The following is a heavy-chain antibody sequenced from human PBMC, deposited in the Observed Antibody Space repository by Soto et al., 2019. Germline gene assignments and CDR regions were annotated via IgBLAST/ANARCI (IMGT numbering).Heavy chain of an antibody. D-gene: IGHD3-16*01. CDR2: IYHSGST. J-gene: IGHJ4*02. V-gene: IGHV4-30-2*01. CDR1: GGSISSGGYS. CDR3: ARGLRLKLDFDY. Sequence: SETLSLTCAVSGGSISSGGYSWSWIRQPPGKGLEWIGYIYHSGSTYYNPSLKSRVTISVDRSKNQFSLKLSSVTAADTAVYYCARGLRLKLDFDYWGQGTLVTVSS.